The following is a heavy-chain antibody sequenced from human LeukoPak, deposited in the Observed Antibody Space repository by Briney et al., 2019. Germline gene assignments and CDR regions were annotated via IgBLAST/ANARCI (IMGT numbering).Heavy chain of an antibody. CDR3: AREPSIVGAHSPSDY. CDR2: IIPILGIA. CDR1: GGTFSSYA. V-gene: IGHV1-69*04. J-gene: IGHJ4*02. D-gene: IGHD1-26*01. Sequence: SVKVSCKASGGTFSSYAISWVRQAPGPGIEWMGRIIPILGIANYAQKFQGRVTITAATSTSTAYIDLSSLRSEDTAVYYCAREPSIVGAHSPSDYWGQGPLVTVSS.